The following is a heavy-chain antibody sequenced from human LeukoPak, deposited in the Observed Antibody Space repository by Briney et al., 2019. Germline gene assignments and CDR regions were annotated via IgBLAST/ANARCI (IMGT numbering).Heavy chain of an antibody. Sequence: SETLSLTCTVSGDSINSYYWSWIRQPPGKGLEWIGSIFYSGNTYDNPSLKSRVTISVDTSKNQFSLKLNSVTAADTAVYYCARHRSKWLQSSFDYWGQGTLVTVSS. V-gene: IGHV4-39*01. CDR2: IFYSGNT. D-gene: IGHD5-24*01. J-gene: IGHJ4*02. CDR3: ARHRSKWLQSSFDY. CDR1: GDSINSYY.